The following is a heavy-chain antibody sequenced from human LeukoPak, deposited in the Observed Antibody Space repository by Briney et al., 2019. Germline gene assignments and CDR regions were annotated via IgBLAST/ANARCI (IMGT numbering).Heavy chain of an antibody. V-gene: IGHV4-39*01. J-gene: IGHJ4*02. CDR3: ATGAVVGAVAY. CDR2: IDYSGST. CDR1: GDSISISSYY. Sequence: PSETLSLTCTVSGDSISISSYYWGWIRQPPGKGLEWIGNIDYSGSTFYNPSVKSRVTISVDTSKNQISLKLSSVTAADTAVYYCATGAVVGAVAYWGQGTLVTVSS. D-gene: IGHD2-15*01.